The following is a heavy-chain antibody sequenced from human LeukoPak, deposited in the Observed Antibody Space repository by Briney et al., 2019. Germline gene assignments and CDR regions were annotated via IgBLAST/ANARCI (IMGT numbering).Heavy chain of an antibody. J-gene: IGHJ4*02. CDR1: GGTISSSSYY. CDR3: ARHVRFLEWLSSYYFNY. V-gene: IGHV4-39*01. Sequence: SETLSLTCTVSGGTISSSSYYWGWIRQPPGKGLEWIGSIYYSGTTYYNPSLKSRVTISVDTSKSQFSLRLTSVTAADTAVYYCARHVRFLEWLSSYYFNYWGQGTLVTVSS. D-gene: IGHD3-3*01. CDR2: IYYSGTT.